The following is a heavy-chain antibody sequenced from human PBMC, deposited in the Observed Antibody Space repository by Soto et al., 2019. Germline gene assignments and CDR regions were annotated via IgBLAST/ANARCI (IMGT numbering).Heavy chain of an antibody. V-gene: IGHV3-30-3*01. CDR2: ISYDGSNK. CDR3: ARDGWLQTHIDY. J-gene: IGHJ4*02. CDR1: GFTFSSYA. Sequence: TGGSLRLSCAASGFTFSSYAMHWVRQAPGKGLEWVAVISYDGSNKYYADSVKGRFTISRDNSKNTLYLQMNSLRAEDTAVYYCARDGWLQTHIDYWGQGTLVTVSS. D-gene: IGHD5-12*01.